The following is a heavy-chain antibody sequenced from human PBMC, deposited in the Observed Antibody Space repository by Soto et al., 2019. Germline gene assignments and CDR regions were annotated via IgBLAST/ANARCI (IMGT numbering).Heavy chain of an antibody. D-gene: IGHD2-15*01. V-gene: IGHV4-34*01. CDR1: GGSFSGYY. Sequence: QVQLQQWGAGLLKPSETLSLTCAISGGSFSGYYWSWIRQPPGKGLEWIGEINHDGITNYNPSLKSRVTISLDTSKNQFSLKLTSVTAADTAVYYGAGRYCTGGSCYRPWGQGTLVTVSS. CDR2: INHDGIT. CDR3: AGRYCTGGSCYRP. J-gene: IGHJ4*02.